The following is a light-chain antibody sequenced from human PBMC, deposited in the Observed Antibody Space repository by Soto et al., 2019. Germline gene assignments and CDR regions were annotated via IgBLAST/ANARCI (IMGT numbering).Light chain of an antibody. V-gene: IGKV3-11*01. CDR2: DAS. CDR1: QSVSSY. Sequence: EIVLTQSPATLSLSPGERATLSCRASQSVSSYLAWYQQKPGQAPRLLIYDASNRATGIPARFSGSGSGTDFTLTISSLEPXDFAVYYCQQRSNWPGTFGQGTKLEIK. J-gene: IGKJ2*01. CDR3: QQRSNWPGT.